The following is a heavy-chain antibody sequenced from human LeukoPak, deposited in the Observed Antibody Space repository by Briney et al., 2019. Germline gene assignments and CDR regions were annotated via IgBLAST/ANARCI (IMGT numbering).Heavy chain of an antibody. CDR3: ARPKPGSYDAFDI. CDR2: ISSSGSTI. CDR1: GFTFSSYE. D-gene: IGHD1-26*01. J-gene: IGHJ3*02. V-gene: IGHV3-48*03. Sequence: GGSLRLSCAASGFTFSSYEMNWVRPAPGKGLEWVSYISSSGSTIYYADSVKGRFTISRDNAKNSLYLQMNSLRAEDTAVYYCARPKPGSYDAFDIWGQGTMVTVSS.